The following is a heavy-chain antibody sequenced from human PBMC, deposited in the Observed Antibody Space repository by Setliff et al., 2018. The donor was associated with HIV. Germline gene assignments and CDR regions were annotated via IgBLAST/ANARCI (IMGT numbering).Heavy chain of an antibody. V-gene: IGHV4-34*01. CDR2: SNHSEST. J-gene: IGHJ6*03. CDR1: GGSFSGYY. D-gene: IGHD4-4*01. CDR3: ARGVRTNYDPYYYMDV. Sequence: PSETLSLTCAVYGGSFSGYYWSWIRQSPGKGLEWIGESNHSESTNYNPSVKRRVTITIDTSKNQISPKLSSVTAADTAVYYCARGVRTNYDPYYYMDVWGKGTTVTVSS.